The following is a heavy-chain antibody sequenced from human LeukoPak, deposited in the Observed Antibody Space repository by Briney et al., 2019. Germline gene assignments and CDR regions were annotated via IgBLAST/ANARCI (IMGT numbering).Heavy chain of an antibody. V-gene: IGHV3-7*01. CDR1: GFTFSTAW. D-gene: IGHD1-26*01. Sequence: GSLGLSCAPSGFTFSTAWMTWVRQVPGKGLEWLGNINEGGSVTNYVDSVKGRFTMSRDNAKNTLFLQMSSLRVEDTAVYYCARDHHSGALDYWGQGTLVTVSS. CDR2: INEGGSVT. CDR3: ARDHHSGALDY. J-gene: IGHJ4*02.